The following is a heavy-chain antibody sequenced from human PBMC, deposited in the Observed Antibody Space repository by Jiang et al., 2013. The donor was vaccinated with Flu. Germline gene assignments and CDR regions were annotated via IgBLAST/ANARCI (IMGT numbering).Heavy chain of an antibody. CDR1: GGSFSGYY. CDR2: INHSGST. J-gene: IGHJ4*02. CDR3: ARGSYYGSGSYIPYFDY. D-gene: IGHD3-10*01. Sequence: CAVYGGSFSGYYWSWIRQPPGKGLEWIGEINHSGSTNYNPSLKSRVTISVDTSKNQFSLKLSSVTAADTAVYYCARGSYYGSGSYIPYFDYWGQGTLVTVSS. V-gene: IGHV4-34*01.